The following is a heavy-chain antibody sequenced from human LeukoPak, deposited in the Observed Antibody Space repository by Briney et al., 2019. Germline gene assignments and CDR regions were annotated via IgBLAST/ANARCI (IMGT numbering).Heavy chain of an antibody. CDR2: ISGTGSTI. CDR1: GFTFNVYS. J-gene: IGHJ4*02. CDR3: ARDRGTAGLDY. D-gene: IGHD2-21*02. Sequence: GGSLRLSCAASGFTFNVYSVNWVRQAPGKGLEWVSYISGTGSTIYYAASVKGRFTISRDNAKNSLYLQMNNLRVEDTAVYYCARDRGTAGLDYWGQGTLVTVSS. V-gene: IGHV3-48*04.